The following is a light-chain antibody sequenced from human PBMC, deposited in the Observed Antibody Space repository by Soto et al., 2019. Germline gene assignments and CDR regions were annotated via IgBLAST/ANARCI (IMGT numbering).Light chain of an antibody. V-gene: IGKV4-1*01. Sequence: DIVVTQSPDSLAMSLGERATINCKSSQSVLSSSNNKNYLAWYQQKPGQPPKLLIYWASARESGVPDRFSGSGSGTDFTLAISSLQAEDVAVYYCQQYYSIPWAFGQGTKVEV. J-gene: IGKJ1*01. CDR2: WAS. CDR1: QSVLSSSNNKNY. CDR3: QQYYSIPWA.